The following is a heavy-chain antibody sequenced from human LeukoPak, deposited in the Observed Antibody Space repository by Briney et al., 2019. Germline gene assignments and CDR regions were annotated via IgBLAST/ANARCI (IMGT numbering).Heavy chain of an antibody. J-gene: IGHJ4*02. D-gene: IGHD3-16*01. V-gene: IGHV3-49*04. CDR3: TRDGGTLDY. CDR2: IRSKAFGGAT. Sequence: PGGSLRLSCTGSGYTFGDYAMNWVRQSPGKGLEWVSLIRSKAFGGATEYAASVKGRFTISRDDSKSIAYLQMNSLKTEDTAMYYCTRDGGTLDYWGQGTLVTVSS. CDR1: GYTFGDYA.